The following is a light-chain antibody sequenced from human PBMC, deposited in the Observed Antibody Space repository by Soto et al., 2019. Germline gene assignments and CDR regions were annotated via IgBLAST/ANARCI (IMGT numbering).Light chain of an antibody. CDR1: SSNIGSNT. V-gene: IGLV1-44*01. CDR3: AAWDDRLNGYV. Sequence: QSVLTQPPSASGTPGQRVTISCSGSSSNIGSNTINGYQQLPGTAPKLLIYSNNQRPSGVPDRFSGSKSGTSASLAISGLQSEDEADYYCAAWDDRLNGYVFGTGTKLTVL. J-gene: IGLJ1*01. CDR2: SNN.